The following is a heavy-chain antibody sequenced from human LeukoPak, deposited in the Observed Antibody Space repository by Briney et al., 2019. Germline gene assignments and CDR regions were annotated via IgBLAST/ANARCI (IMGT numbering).Heavy chain of an antibody. Sequence: PSETLSLTCTVSGGSISSSSYYWGWIRQPPGKGLEWIGSIYYSGSTYYNPSLKSRVTISVDTSKNQFSLKLSSVTAADTAVYYCARDLVGGDYYYMDVWGKGTTVTVSS. CDR1: GGSISSSSYY. D-gene: IGHD3-10*01. V-gene: IGHV4-39*07. J-gene: IGHJ6*03. CDR2: IYYSGST. CDR3: ARDLVGGDYYYMDV.